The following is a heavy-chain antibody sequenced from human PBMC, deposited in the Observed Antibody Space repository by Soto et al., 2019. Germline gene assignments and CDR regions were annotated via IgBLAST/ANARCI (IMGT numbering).Heavy chain of an antibody. V-gene: IGHV3-23*01. CDR2: ISGSGGST. Sequence: GGSLRLSCAASGFTFSSYAMSWVRQAPGKGLEWVSAISGSGGSTYYADSVKGRFTISRDNSKNTLYLQMNSLRAEDTAVYYCAKVRDYYGSGSYYLWGQGNLVTVSS. CDR3: AKVRDYYGSGSYYL. J-gene: IGHJ4*02. D-gene: IGHD3-10*01. CDR1: GFTFSSYA.